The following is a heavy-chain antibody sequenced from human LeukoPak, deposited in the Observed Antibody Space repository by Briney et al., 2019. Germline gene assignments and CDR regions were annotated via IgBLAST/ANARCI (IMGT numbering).Heavy chain of an antibody. D-gene: IGHD3-10*01. J-gene: IGHJ4*02. CDR2: IYYSGST. CDR3: ARDILDYYGSGSITEDY. Sequence: PSETLSLTCTVSGGSISSSIYYWGRIRQPPGKGLEWIGSIYYSGSTYYNPSLKSRVTISVDTSKNQFSLKLSSVTAADTAVYYCARDILDYYGSGSITEDYWGQGTLVTVSS. V-gene: IGHV4-39*07. CDR1: GGSISSSIYY.